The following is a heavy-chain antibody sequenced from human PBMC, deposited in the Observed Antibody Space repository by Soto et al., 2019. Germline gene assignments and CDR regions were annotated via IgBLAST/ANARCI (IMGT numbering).Heavy chain of an antibody. Sequence: GGSLRLSCAASGFTVSTNYMSWVRQAPGKGLEWVSVIYSGGATHYADSVKGRFTISRDNSKNTLYLQMNSLRAEDTAIYYCAKTLNDYGGYWSQGALVTVSS. V-gene: IGHV3-53*01. D-gene: IGHD4-17*01. CDR1: GFTVSTNY. J-gene: IGHJ4*02. CDR3: AKTLNDYGGY. CDR2: IYSGGAT.